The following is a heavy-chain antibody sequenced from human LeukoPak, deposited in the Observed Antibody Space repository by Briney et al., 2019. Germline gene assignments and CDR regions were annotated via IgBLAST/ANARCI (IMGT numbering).Heavy chain of an antibody. V-gene: IGHV4-4*07. Sequence: SSETLSLTCTVSGGSISSYYWTWIRQPAGKRLEWIGRVKIDQRPTYNPSLESRVTLSLDTSNNQFSLNLNSVTAADTAVYYCAGTYFDWFKFDFWGRGILVTVSS. J-gene: IGHJ4*02. CDR2: VKIDQRP. CDR3: AGTYFDWFKFDF. CDR1: GGSISSYY. D-gene: IGHD3-9*01.